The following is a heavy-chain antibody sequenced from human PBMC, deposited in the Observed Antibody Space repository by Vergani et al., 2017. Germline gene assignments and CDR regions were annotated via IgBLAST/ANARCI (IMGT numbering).Heavy chain of an antibody. J-gene: IGHJ4*02. CDR1: GFSFNNYW. CDR2: INSDGSST. D-gene: IGHD6-13*01. V-gene: IGHV3-74*01. Sequence: EVQLVESGGGLVQPGGSLRLSCEASGFSFNNYWMNWVRQAPGKGLMWVSRINSDGSSTIYADSVKGRFAISRDNAKNPLYLQMNSLRAEDTAVYYCARGYGSNYWGQGTLVTVSS. CDR3: ARGYGSNY.